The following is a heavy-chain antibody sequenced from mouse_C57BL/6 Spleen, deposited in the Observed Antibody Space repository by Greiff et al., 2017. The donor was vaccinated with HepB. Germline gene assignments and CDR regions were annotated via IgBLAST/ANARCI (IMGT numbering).Heavy chain of an antibody. D-gene: IGHD1-1*01. CDR3: ARNPITTVVAGAMDY. V-gene: IGHV2-9-1*01. CDR2: IWTGGGT. J-gene: IGHJ4*01. Sequence: VKVVESGPGLVAPSQSLSITCTVSGFSLTSYAISWVRQPPGKGLEWLGVIWTGGGTNYNSALKSRLSISKDNSKSQVFLKMNSLQTDDTARYYCARNPITTVVAGAMDYWGQGTSVTVSS. CDR1: GFSLTSYA.